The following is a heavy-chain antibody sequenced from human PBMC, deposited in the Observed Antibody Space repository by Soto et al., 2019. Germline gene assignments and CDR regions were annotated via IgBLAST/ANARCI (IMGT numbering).Heavy chain of an antibody. Sequence: EVQLVESGGGLVQPGGSLRLSCAASGFTFSSYEMNWVRQAPGKGLEWVAYISSSGSTIYYADSVKGRVTISRDNAKNTLYLKMNSLGADDTAVYYCARERRWLQCSYYYGMDVWGRGGTVTVSS. D-gene: IGHD3-10*02. CDR3: ARERRWLQCSYYYGMDV. J-gene: IGHJ6*02. CDR2: ISSSGSTI. V-gene: IGHV3-48*03. CDR1: GFTFSSYE.